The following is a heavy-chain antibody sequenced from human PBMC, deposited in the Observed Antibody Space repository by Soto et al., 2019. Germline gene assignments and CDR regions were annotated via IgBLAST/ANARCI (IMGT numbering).Heavy chain of an antibody. CDR2: ISYDGSNK. CDR3: AKVGSKDFWSGYFYFDY. J-gene: IGHJ4*02. D-gene: IGHD3-3*01. CDR1: GFTFSSYG. Sequence: QVQLVESGGGVVQPGRSLRLSCAASGFTFSSYGMHRVRQAPGKGLEWETVISYDGSNKYYADSVKGRFTISRDNSKNTLYLQTNSLRAEDTAVYYCAKVGSKDFWSGYFYFDYWGQGTLVTVSS. V-gene: IGHV3-30*18.